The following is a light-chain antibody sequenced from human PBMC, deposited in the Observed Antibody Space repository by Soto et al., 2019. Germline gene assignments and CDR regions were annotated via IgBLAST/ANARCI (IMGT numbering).Light chain of an antibody. Sequence: DIQMTQSPSSLSASVGDRVTITCRASQSISTYLNWYQQKPREAPKLLIYGASSLQTGVPPRFSGSGSGTDFTLXXSSLQPEDFETYFCQQGYSTPHTFGQGTRLEIK. J-gene: IGKJ2*01. CDR3: QQGYSTPHT. CDR2: GAS. CDR1: QSISTY. V-gene: IGKV1-39*01.